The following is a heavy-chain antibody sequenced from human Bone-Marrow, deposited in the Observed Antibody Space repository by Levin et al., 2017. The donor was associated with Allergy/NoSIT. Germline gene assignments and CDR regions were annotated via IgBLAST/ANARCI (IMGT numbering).Heavy chain of an antibody. Sequence: PGASVKVSCAASGFTFSSYSMNWVRQAPGKGLEWVSSIGTSSSYIYYADSVKGRFTISRDNAKNSLYLQMNSLRAEDTAVYYCARDYTSGGYYAYWGQGTLVTVSS. CDR3: ARDYTSGGYYAY. D-gene: IGHD1-26*01. J-gene: IGHJ4*02. V-gene: IGHV3-21*01. CDR1: GFTFSSYS. CDR2: IGTSSSYI.